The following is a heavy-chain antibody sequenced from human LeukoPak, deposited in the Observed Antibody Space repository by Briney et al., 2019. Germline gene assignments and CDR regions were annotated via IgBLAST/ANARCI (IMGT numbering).Heavy chain of an antibody. CDR1: GGSISSYY. CDR3: ARHGYSSLYY. Sequence: SETLSLTCTVSGGSISSYYWSWIRQPPGKGLEWIGCIYYSGSTYYNPSLKSRVTISVDTSKNRFSLKLRSVTAADTAVYYCARHGYSSLYYWGQGTLVTVSS. CDR2: IYYSGST. D-gene: IGHD5-18*01. V-gene: IGHV4-59*08. J-gene: IGHJ4*02.